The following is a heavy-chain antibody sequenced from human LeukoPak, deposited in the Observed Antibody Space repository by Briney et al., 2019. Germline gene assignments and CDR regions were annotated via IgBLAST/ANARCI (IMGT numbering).Heavy chain of an antibody. J-gene: IGHJ4*02. Sequence: PSETLSLTCAVYGGSFSGYYWSSIRQPPGKGLEWIGEINHSGSTNYNPSLKSRVTISVDTSKNQFSLKLSSVTAADTAVYYCARARGYSSNYFHYWGQGTLVTVSS. D-gene: IGHD5-18*01. CDR2: INHSGST. CDR3: ARARGYSSNYFHY. V-gene: IGHV4-34*01. CDR1: GGSFSGYY.